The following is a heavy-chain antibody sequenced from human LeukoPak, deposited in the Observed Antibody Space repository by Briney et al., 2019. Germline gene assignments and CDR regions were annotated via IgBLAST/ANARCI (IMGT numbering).Heavy chain of an antibody. CDR1: GFTVSTNY. Sequence: GGSLRLSCAASGFTVSTNYMTWVRQAPGKGLEWVSVIYSGGTTYYADSVKGRFTISRDNTKNTLYLQMNSLRAEDTAVYYCARRRPAGPYGMDVWGQGTTVSVSS. CDR3: ARRRPAGPYGMDV. V-gene: IGHV3-66*04. CDR2: IYSGGTT. J-gene: IGHJ6*02.